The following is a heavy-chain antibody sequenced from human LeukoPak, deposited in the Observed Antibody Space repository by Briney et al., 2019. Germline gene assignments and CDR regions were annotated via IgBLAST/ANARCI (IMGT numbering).Heavy chain of an antibody. J-gene: IGHJ5*02. CDR1: GGSVSSGSYY. D-gene: IGHD3-10*01. V-gene: IGHV4-61*01. CDR3: ARLISDGSGPENWFDP. CDR2: IYYSGST. Sequence: SETLSLTCTVSGGSVSSGSYYWSWIRQPPGKGLEWIGYIYYSGSTNYNPSLKSRVTISVDTSKNQFSLKLSSVTAADTAVYYCARLISDGSGPENWFDPWGQGTLVTVSS.